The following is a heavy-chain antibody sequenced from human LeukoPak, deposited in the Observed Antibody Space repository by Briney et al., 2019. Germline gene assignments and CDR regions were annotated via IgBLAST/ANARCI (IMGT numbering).Heavy chain of an antibody. CDR1: GFTFSSYW. J-gene: IGHJ3*02. Sequence: GGSLRLSCAASGFTFSSYWMHWVRQAPGKGLVWVSRINTDGSSTSYADSVKGRFTISRDNAKNTLYLQMNSLRAEDTAVYYCARVGYDFWSGYVDAFDIWGQGTMVTVSS. D-gene: IGHD3-3*01. V-gene: IGHV3-74*01. CDR2: INTDGSST. CDR3: ARVGYDFWSGYVDAFDI.